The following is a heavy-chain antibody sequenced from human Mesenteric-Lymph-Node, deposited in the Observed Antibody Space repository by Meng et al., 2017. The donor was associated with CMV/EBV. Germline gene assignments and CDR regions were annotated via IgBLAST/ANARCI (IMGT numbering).Heavy chain of an antibody. CDR3: ARILDRRGYLDD. CDR1: GFSLITYGMR. D-gene: IGHD3-22*01. CDR2: IDWDDDI. Sequence: TLSLTCTFSGFSLITYGMRVGWIRQPPGKALEWLARIDWDDDIYYNTSLKTRLTISKDTSKNQVVLTMTNMDPVDTATYYCARILDRRGYLDDWGQGTTVTVSS. J-gene: IGHJ6*02. V-gene: IGHV2-70D*14.